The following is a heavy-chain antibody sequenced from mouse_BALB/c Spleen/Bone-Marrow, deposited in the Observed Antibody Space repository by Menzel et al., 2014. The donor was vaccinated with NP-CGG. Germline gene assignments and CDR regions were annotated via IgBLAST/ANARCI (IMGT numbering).Heavy chain of an antibody. CDR3: ARGYYGSSTFAY. D-gene: IGHD1-1*01. CDR2: INPSSGYT. CDR1: GYTFTSYT. V-gene: IGHV1-4*02. J-gene: IGHJ3*01. Sequence: VQLQQSAAELARPGASVEMSCKASGYTFTSYTMHWVKQRPGQGLEWIGYINPSSGYTDYNQKFKDKTTLTADKSSSTAYMQLSSLTSEDSAVYYCARGYYGSSTFAYWGQGTLVTVSA.